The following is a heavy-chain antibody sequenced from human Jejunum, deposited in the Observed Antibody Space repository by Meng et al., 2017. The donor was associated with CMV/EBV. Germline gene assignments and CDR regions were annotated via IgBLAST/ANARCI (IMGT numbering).Heavy chain of an antibody. CDR1: GFTFSDYS. V-gene: IGHV3-21*01. CDR3: ARDPAYSSTWYSYFFEY. Sequence: EAQLVESGGGLVKHGGSRRLSCSASGFTFSDYSMNWVRQAPGKGLEWVSSISSSSYIYYADSVKGRFTISRDNAKDSLSLQMNSLRAEDTAVYYCARDPAYSSTWYSYFFEYWGQGILVTVSS. D-gene: IGHD6-13*01. CDR2: ISSSSYI. J-gene: IGHJ4*02.